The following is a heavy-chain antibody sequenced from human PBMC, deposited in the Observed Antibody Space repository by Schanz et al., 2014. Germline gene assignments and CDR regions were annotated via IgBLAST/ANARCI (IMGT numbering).Heavy chain of an antibody. Sequence: EVQLLESGGGLVQPGGSLKLSCAASGLIFSNYVMSWVRQAPGKGLEWVSTIGTSGGTNYAESVKGRFTISRDNSKNTLYLQMNSLRPEDTAVYYCAKYRGYYRVSGSYRELEYWGQGTLXTVSS. CDR1: GLIFSNYV. J-gene: IGHJ4*02. D-gene: IGHD3-10*01. CDR3: AKYRGYYRVSGSYRELEY. V-gene: IGHV3-23*01. CDR2: IGTSGGT.